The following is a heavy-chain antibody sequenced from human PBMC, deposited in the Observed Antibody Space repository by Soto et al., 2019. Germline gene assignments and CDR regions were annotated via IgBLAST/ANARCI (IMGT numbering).Heavy chain of an antibody. CDR2: INTDSGTT. D-gene: IGHD6-25*01. CDR1: GYSFTSCA. V-gene: IGHV1-3*04. Sequence: QVQVVQSGAEVKKPGASVRLSCKTSGYSFTSCALHWVRQAPGQGFGWMGWINTDSGTTKYSQKFQGRVTITRDASASTAYMELRSLSSEDTTIYYCVRDRAADWYLDLWGRGTLVTVSS. J-gene: IGHJ2*01. CDR3: VRDRAADWYLDL.